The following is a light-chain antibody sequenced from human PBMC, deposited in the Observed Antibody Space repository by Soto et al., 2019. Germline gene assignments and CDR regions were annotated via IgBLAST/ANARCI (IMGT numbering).Light chain of an antibody. CDR1: QSISSW. Sequence: DIQMTQSPSTLSASVGDRVTITCRASQSISSWLAWYQQKPGKAPKILIYDASSLESGVPSRFSGSGSGTEFTLTISSLKPDDFATYYCQQYNRYPCTFGQGTKVEIK. CDR2: DAS. J-gene: IGKJ1*01. CDR3: QQYNRYPCT. V-gene: IGKV1-5*01.